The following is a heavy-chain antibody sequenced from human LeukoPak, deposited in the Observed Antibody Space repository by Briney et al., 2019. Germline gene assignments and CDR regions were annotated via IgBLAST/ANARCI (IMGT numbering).Heavy chain of an antibody. CDR2: ISYDGSNK. Sequence: GRSLRLSCAASGFTFSSYAMHWVRQAPGKGLEWVAVISYDGSNKYYADSVKGRFTISRDNSKNTLYLQMNSLRAEDTAVYYCARGVNPFMITYSPFDYWGQGTLVTVSS. D-gene: IGHD3-16*01. CDR3: ARGVNPFMITYSPFDY. CDR1: GFTFSSYA. J-gene: IGHJ4*02. V-gene: IGHV3-30-3*01.